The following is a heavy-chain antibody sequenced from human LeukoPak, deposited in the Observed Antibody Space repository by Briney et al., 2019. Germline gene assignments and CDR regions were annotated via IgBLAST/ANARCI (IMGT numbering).Heavy chain of an antibody. Sequence: PGGSLRLSCAASGFTFSSYGMHWVRQAPGKGLEWVAFIRYDGSNEYYADSVKGRFTISRDNSKNTLYLQMNSLRAEDTAVYYCAKMMGGIAAAGFLFDYWGQGTLVTVSS. D-gene: IGHD6-13*01. V-gene: IGHV3-30*02. J-gene: IGHJ4*02. CDR1: GFTFSSYG. CDR2: IRYDGSNE. CDR3: AKMMGGIAAAGFLFDY.